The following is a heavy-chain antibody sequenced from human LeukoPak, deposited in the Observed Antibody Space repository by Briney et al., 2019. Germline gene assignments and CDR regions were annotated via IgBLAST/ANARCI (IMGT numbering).Heavy chain of an antibody. V-gene: IGHV1-46*01. CDR1: GYTFTSYY. J-gene: IGHJ4*02. Sequence: ASVTVSCKASGYTFTSYYMHWVRQAPGQGLEWMGIINLSGGSTSYAQKFQGRVTMTRDTSTSTVYMELSSLRSEDTAVYYCARASPRYYYDSSGYYQTFDYWGQGTLVTVSS. CDR2: INLSGGST. CDR3: ARASPRYYYDSSGYYQTFDY. D-gene: IGHD3-22*01.